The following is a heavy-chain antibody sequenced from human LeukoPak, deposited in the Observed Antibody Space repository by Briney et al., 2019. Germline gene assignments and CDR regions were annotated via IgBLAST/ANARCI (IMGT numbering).Heavy chain of an antibody. CDR2: IIPIFGTA. J-gene: IGHJ5*02. Sequence: SVKVSCKASGGTFSSYAISWVRQAPGQGLEWMGGIIPIFGTANYAQKFQGRVTITADESTSTAYMELSSLRSEDTAVYYCARDLQYCSGGSCYPYNWFDPWGQGTLVTVSS. D-gene: IGHD2-15*01. V-gene: IGHV1-69*13. CDR1: GGTFSSYA. CDR3: ARDLQYCSGGSCYPYNWFDP.